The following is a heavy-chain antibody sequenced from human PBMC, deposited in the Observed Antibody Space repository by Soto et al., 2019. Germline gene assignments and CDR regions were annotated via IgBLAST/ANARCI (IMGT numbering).Heavy chain of an antibody. CDR3: ARRRSGLYSFWFDP. V-gene: IGHV4-39*01. CDR2: IYYSGST. Sequence: KPSETLSLTCTVSGGSISSSSYYWGWIRQPPGKGLEWIGSIYYSGSTYDNPSLKSRVTISVDTSKNQFSLKLSSVTAADTAVYYCARRRSGLYSFWFDPWGQGTLVTVSS. D-gene: IGHD6-19*01. J-gene: IGHJ5*02. CDR1: GGSISSSSYY.